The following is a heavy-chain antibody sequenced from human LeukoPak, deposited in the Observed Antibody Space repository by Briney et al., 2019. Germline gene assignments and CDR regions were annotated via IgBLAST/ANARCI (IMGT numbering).Heavy chain of an antibody. V-gene: IGHV4-61*02. Sequence: PSETLSLTCTVSGGSISSGSYYWRWIRQPAGKGLEWIGRIYTSGSTNYNPSLKSRVTISVDTSKNQFSLKLSSVTAADTAVYYCARGSASVYWGQGTLVTVAS. D-gene: IGHD6-25*01. CDR1: GGSISSGSYY. CDR2: IYTSGST. J-gene: IGHJ4*02. CDR3: ARGSASVY.